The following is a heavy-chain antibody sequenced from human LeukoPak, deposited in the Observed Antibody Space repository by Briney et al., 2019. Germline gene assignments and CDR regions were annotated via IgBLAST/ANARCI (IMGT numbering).Heavy chain of an antibody. D-gene: IGHD3-22*01. V-gene: IGHV3-23*01. J-gene: IGHJ3*02. CDR3: AKAVGSSGYFSRDAFDI. CDR2: ISGGGSGT. Sequence: GGSLRLSYAPSGFTFSSYAMSWVRQAPGKGLEWVAVISGGGSGTYYADSVRGRFTIFRDNSKNTVYLQMNSLRAEDTAIYYCAKAVGSSGYFSRDAFDIWGQGTMVTVSS. CDR1: GFTFSSYA.